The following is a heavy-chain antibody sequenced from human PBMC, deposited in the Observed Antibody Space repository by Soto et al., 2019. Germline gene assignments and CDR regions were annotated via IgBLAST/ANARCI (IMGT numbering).Heavy chain of an antibody. CDR3: ARRKERSGPHYFDY. CDR2: MNPNSGNT. J-gene: IGHJ4*02. Sequence: ASVKVSCKASGYTFTSYDINWVRQATGQGLEWMGWMNPNSGNTGYAQKFQGRVTMTRNTSISTAYMELSGLRPDDTAVYYCARRKERSGPHYFDYWGQGSQVTVSS. V-gene: IGHV1-8*01. CDR1: GYTFTSYD. D-gene: IGHD6-25*01.